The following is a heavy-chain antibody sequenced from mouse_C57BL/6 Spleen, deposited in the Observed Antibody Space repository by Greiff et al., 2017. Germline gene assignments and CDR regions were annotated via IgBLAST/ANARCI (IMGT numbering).Heavy chain of an antibody. Sequence: VQLQQSGPELVRPGVSVKISCKGSGYTFTDYAMHWVKQSPAKSLEWIGVISTYYGDASYNQKFKDKATMTVDKYASTAYMKLGRQTSEDSAVYYCARRGYGSSYDWYFDVWGTGTTVTVSA. J-gene: IGHJ1*03. CDR3: ARRGYGSSYDWYFDV. D-gene: IGHD1-1*01. CDR1: GYTFTDYA. CDR2: ISTYYGDA. V-gene: IGHV1-67*01.